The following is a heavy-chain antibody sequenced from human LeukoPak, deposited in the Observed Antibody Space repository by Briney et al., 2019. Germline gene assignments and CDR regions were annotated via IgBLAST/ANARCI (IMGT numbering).Heavy chain of an antibody. J-gene: IGHJ5*02. Sequence: GSSVKVSCKASGGTFSNYAISWVRQAPGQGFEWLGGIIPMFGSAKYAQKFQGRVTITTDESTTTAYMDLISLISEDTAAYYCVRRQALRGRHRAFDPWGQGTLVTVSS. CDR2: IIPMFGSA. D-gene: IGHD6-25*01. CDR3: VRRQALRGRHRAFDP. V-gene: IGHV1-69*05. CDR1: GGTFSNYA.